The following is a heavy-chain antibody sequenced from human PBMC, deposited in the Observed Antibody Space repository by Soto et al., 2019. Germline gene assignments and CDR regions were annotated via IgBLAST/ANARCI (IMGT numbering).Heavy chain of an antibody. Sequence: TSETLCLTSAVYCGSFIGYYWTWIRQPPGKGLEWIGEINHSGTINFNPSLKSRLTISLDTSKKHFSLKLSSVTDADTAAYYCARADRTLVTSYSLDVWGQGTTVTVSS. J-gene: IGHJ6*02. CDR3: ARADRTLVTSYSLDV. D-gene: IGHD2-21*02. CDR2: INHSGTI. V-gene: IGHV4-34*01. CDR1: CGSFIGYY.